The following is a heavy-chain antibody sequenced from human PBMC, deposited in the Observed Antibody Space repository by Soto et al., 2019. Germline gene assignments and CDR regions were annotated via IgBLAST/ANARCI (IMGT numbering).Heavy chain of an antibody. D-gene: IGHD3-3*01. J-gene: IGHJ4*02. V-gene: IGHV3-23*01. CDR3: AKDRRFLEWLLEYYFDY. CDR1: GFTFSSYA. CDR2: ISGSGGST. Sequence: EVQLLESGGGLVQPGGSLRLSCAASGFTFSSYAMSWVRQAPGKGLEWVSAISGSGGSTYYADSGKGLFTISRDNSKNTLYLQKNSLRAYDTAVYYCAKDRRFLEWLLEYYFDYWGQGTLVTVST.